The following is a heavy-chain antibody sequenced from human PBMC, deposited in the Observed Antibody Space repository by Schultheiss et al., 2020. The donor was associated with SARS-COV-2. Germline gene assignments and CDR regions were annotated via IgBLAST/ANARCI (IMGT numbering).Heavy chain of an antibody. CDR3: ARDANYYDSSGYYRGEQGFDY. Sequence: SVKVSCKASGGTFSSYAISWVRQAPGQGLEWMGGIIPIFGTANYAQKFQGRVTITADKSTSTAYMELSSLRSEDTAVYYCARDANYYDSSGYYRGEQGFDYWGQGTLVTVSS. D-gene: IGHD3-22*01. CDR1: GGTFSSYA. CDR2: IIPIFGTA. J-gene: IGHJ4*02. V-gene: IGHV1-69*06.